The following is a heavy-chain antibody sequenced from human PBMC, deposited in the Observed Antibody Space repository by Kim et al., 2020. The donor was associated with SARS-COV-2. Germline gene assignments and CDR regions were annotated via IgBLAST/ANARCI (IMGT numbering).Heavy chain of an antibody. J-gene: IGHJ4*02. CDR3: ARLHSSQFKGGWDYFDY. V-gene: IGHV3-7*01. D-gene: IGHD3-16*01. CDR1: GFTFSSYW. Sequence: GGSLRLSCAASGFTFSSYWMSWVRQAPGKGLEWVANIKQDGSEKYYVDSVKGRFTISRDNAKNSLYLQMNSLRAEDTAVYYCARLHSSQFKGGWDYFDYWGQGTLVTVSS. CDR2: IKQDGSEK.